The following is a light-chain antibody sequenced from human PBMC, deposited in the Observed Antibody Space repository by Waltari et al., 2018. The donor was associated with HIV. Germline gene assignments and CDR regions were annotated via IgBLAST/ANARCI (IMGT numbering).Light chain of an antibody. Sequence: HSVLTQAPSASGTLGQRVTISCSGSISNIGTNSVSWFQQLPGMSPPLIIFSDSQRPSGVTDRFSAAKAGTSASLAIDGLESGDEADYYCAARDDILSGSWVFGGGT. CDR2: SDS. CDR3: AARDDILSGSWV. V-gene: IGLV1-44*01. J-gene: IGLJ3*02. CDR1: ISNIGTNS.